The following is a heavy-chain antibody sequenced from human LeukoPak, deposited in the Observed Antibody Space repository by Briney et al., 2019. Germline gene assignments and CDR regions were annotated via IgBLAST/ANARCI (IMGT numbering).Heavy chain of an antibody. Sequence: GGSLRLSCAASGFTFSDYYMSWIRQAPGKGLEWVSYISSSGSTIYYADSVKGRFTISRDNAKNSLYLQMNSLRAEDTALYYCARDVPYYYDSSGYYYGGVDYWGQGTLVTVSS. V-gene: IGHV3-11*01. CDR2: ISSSGSTI. CDR1: GFTFSDYY. D-gene: IGHD3-22*01. J-gene: IGHJ4*02. CDR3: ARDVPYYYDSSGYYYGGVDY.